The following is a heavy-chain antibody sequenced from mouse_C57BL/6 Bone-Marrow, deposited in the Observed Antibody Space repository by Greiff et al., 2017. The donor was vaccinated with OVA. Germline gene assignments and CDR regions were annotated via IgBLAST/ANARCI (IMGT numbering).Heavy chain of an antibody. CDR1: GFTFSSYG. J-gene: IGHJ1*03. Sequence: EVQLVESGGDLVKPGGSLKLSCAASGFTFSSYGMSWVRQTPDKRLEWVATISSGGSYTYYPDSVKGRFTISRDNAKNTLYLQMSSLKSEDTAMYYCARHITTVVADWYFDVWGTGTTVTVSS. D-gene: IGHD1-1*01. CDR2: ISSGGSYT. V-gene: IGHV5-6*01. CDR3: ARHITTVVADWYFDV.